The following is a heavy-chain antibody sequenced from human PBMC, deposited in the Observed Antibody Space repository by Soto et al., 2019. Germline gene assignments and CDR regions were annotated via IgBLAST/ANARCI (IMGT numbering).Heavy chain of an antibody. Sequence: EVQLLESGGGLLQPGGSLRLSCAASGFTFSNYWMNWVRQAPGKGLVWVSRINSDGSTTNYADSVKGRFTISRDNAKNTLHLQMNSLRADDTAVYYCARIDFWSGMDVWGQGTTVTVSS. V-gene: IGHV3-74*01. CDR3: ARIDFWSGMDV. J-gene: IGHJ6*02. CDR1: GFTFSNYW. CDR2: INSDGSTT. D-gene: IGHD3-3*01.